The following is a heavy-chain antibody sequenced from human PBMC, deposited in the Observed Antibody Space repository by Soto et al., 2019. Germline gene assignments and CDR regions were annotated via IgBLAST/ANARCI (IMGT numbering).Heavy chain of an antibody. CDR2: FSATSENT. V-gene: IGHV3-23*01. CDR3: EKASDQQWERLPFDY. J-gene: IGHJ4*02. CDR1: GFFFSSYT. Sequence: EVQLLESGGGLVQPGGSLRLSCVGSGFFFSSYTMTWVRQAPGKGLEWVSSFSATSENTYYADSVRGRFTISRDNSKNTLFLQMNSLTAEDTAMYYCEKASDQQWERLPFDYWGQGILFIVSS. D-gene: IGHD1-26*01.